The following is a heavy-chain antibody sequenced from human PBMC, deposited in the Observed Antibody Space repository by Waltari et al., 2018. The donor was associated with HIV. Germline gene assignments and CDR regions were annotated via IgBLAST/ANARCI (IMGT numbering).Heavy chain of an antibody. CDR2: IKQDGSEI. V-gene: IGHV3-7*01. CDR3: ARRGGRSSPLGY. Sequence: EVQLVESGGGLVQPGGSLRLSCAASGFTFSSYWMSWAGPAPGKGLEWVANIKQDGSEIYYVDSVKGRFTISRDNAKNSLYLQMNSLRAEDTAVYFCARRGGRSSPLGYWGQGTLVTVSS. J-gene: IGHJ4*02. CDR1: GFTFSSYW. D-gene: IGHD6-13*01.